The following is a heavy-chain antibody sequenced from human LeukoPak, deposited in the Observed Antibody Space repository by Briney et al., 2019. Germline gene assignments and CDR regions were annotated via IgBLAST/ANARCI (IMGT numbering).Heavy chain of an antibody. CDR2: IDWDDDK. D-gene: IGHD3-16*01. V-gene: IGHV2-70*04. CDR3: ARSGDYDYVWGSSDAFDI. J-gene: IGHJ3*02. CDR1: GFSLSTSGMR. Sequence: SGPALVKPTQTLTLTCTFSGFSLSTSGMRVSWIHQPPGKALEWLARIDWDDDKFYSTSLKTRLTISKDTSKNQVVLTMTNMDPVDTATYYCARSGDYDYVWGSSDAFDIWGQGTMVTVSS.